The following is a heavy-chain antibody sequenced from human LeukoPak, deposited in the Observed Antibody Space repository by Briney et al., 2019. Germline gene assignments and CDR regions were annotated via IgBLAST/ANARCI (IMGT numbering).Heavy chain of an antibody. CDR1: GFTFSAYA. Sequence: GGSLRLSCAASGFTFSAYAMNWVRQAPGKGLEWVSVISGSGGSTYYADSVKGRFTISRDNSKNTLYLQMNSLRAEDTAVYYCAKDSVVVPARYFDCWGQGTLVTVSS. J-gene: IGHJ4*02. V-gene: IGHV3-23*01. CDR2: ISGSGGST. D-gene: IGHD2-2*01. CDR3: AKDSVVVPARYFDC.